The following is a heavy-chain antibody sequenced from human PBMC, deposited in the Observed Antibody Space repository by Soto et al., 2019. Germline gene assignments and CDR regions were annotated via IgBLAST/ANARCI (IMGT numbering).Heavy chain of an antibody. CDR2: ISDDGTVQ. J-gene: IGHJ4*03. V-gene: IGHV3-33*05. CDR1: GCSFSGHG. D-gene: IGHD1-26*01. CDR3: VTELQRGRHSCGI. Sequence: WGSLRLSCVGAGCSFSGHGMHWVCQAPCRGLEWVAVISDDGTVQHYLDAVKGLFYISRDNPKNTLFLQMYRLSPEDTSAYFGVTELQRGRHSCGIWGQGSVVTVSS.